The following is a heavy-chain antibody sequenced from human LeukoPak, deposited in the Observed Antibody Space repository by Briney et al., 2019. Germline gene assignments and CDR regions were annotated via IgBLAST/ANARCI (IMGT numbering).Heavy chain of an antibody. CDR1: GGSLSSGGYY. Sequence: PSQTLSLTCTVSGGSLSSGGYYWSWIRQPPGKGLEWIGYIYHSGSTYYNPSLKSRVTISVDTSKNQFSLKLSSVTAAGTAVYYCARLGGAEYSSSRWFDPWGQGTLVTVSS. D-gene: IGHD6-6*01. J-gene: IGHJ5*02. CDR2: IYHSGST. V-gene: IGHV4-30-2*02. CDR3: ARLGGAEYSSSRWFDP.